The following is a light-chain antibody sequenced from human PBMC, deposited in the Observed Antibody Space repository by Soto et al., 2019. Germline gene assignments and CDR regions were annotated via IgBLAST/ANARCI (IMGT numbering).Light chain of an antibody. J-gene: IGKJ2*01. V-gene: IGKV3-20*01. CDR3: QQYGGSPLT. Sequence: EIVLTQSPGTLSLSPGERATLSCRASQSVTSSYLAWYQHRPGQAPRLLIYGASSRATGIPDRFSGSGSGTHFTLTISILEHEDFAVYYCQQYGGSPLTFGQGTKVEIK. CDR2: GAS. CDR1: QSVTSSY.